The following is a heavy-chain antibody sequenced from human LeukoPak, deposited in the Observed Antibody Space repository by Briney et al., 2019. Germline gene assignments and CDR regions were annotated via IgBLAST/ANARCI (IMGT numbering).Heavy chain of an antibody. Sequence: GAPLRLPCGVSGFTFSTFAVRWVAQGPGKGLGCGSTFSGGGGSTYSADSVKGRFTITRENSKYTLYLQMNSLRAEDTDVYYCEKARREVVTAAMNYWGQGTLATDSS. D-gene: IGHD2-15*01. CDR3: EKARREVVTAAMNY. CDR1: GFTFSTFA. V-gene: IGHV3-23*01. J-gene: IGHJ4*02. CDR2: FSGGGGST.